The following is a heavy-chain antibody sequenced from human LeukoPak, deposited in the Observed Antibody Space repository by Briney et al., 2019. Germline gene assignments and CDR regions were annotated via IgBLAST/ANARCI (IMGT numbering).Heavy chain of an antibody. J-gene: IGHJ4*02. Sequence: GGSLRLSCAASGFTFSSYEMNWVRQAPGKGLVWVSYISSSGSTIYYADSVKGRFISSRDNTKNSLYLQMNSLRAEDTAIYYCARDLRIVSGSYLDYWGQGTLVTVSS. CDR1: GFTFSSYE. CDR3: ARDLRIVSGSYLDY. V-gene: IGHV3-48*03. D-gene: IGHD1-26*01. CDR2: ISSSGSTI.